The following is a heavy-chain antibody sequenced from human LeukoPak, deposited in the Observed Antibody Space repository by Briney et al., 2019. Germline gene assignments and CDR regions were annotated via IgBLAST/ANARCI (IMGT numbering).Heavy chain of an antibody. CDR3: ARDRNSGSYLDNYDYIDV. CDR2: IYYSGST. Sequence: PSETLSLTCTVSGGSINSGGYYWTWIRQHPGKGLEWIGYIYYSGSTYYNPSLKSRLTISLDMSKNQFSLRLSSVTAADTAVYYCARDRNSGSYLDNYDYIDVWGKGTTVTVSS. J-gene: IGHJ6*03. D-gene: IGHD1-26*01. V-gene: IGHV4-31*03. CDR1: GGSINSGGYY.